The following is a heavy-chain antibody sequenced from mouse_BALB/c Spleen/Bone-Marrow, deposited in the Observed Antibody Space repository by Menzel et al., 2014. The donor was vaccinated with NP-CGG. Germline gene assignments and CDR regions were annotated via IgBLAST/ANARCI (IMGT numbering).Heavy chain of an antibody. V-gene: IGHV1-7*01. J-gene: IGHJ2*01. Sequence: VQLVESGPELAKPGASVKMSCKASGYTFTDTWIHWIKQRPGQGLEWIGYINPSTGYAEYNQNFKDKATLTVDKSSSTAYMQLSSLTSEGSAVYYCARDYWGQGTTLTVSS. CDR3: ARDY. CDR2: INPSTGYA. CDR1: GYTFTDTW.